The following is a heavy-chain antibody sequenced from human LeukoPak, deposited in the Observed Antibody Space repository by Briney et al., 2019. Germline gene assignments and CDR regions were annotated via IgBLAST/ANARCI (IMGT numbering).Heavy chain of an antibody. J-gene: IGHJ4*02. D-gene: IGHD6-13*01. CDR2: IRYDGSNE. Sequence: GGSLRLSCAASGLTFTTYGIHWVRQAPGKGLEWVAFIRYDGSNEYYADSVRGRFTISRDNSKNTLYLQMNILRPEDTAVYYCAKDLMAAGWYFDYWGQGTLVTVSS. CDR3: AKDLMAAGWYFDY. CDR1: GLTFTTYG. V-gene: IGHV3-30*02.